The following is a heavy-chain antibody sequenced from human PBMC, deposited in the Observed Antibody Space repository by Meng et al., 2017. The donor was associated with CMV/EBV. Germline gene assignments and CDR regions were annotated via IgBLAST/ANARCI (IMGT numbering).Heavy chain of an antibody. V-gene: IGHV2-5*02. D-gene: IGHD5-12*01. CDR3: AHSQRRYSGPVDFDY. Sequence: QFTLKVSVPPVVRSTQAVTLTCSVCGFYLPTSGVGLRWVLQPTGKALEWLAVIYWDDDKRYSPSLKSRLTITKHTSKHQVVLTMTIRDPVDTATYYCAHSQRRYSGPVDFDYWGQGTLVTVSS. CDR1: GFYLPTSGVG. J-gene: IGHJ4*02. CDR2: IYWDDDK.